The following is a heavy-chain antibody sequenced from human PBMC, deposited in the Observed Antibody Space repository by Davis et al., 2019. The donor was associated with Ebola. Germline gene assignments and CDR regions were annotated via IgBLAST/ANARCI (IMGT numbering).Heavy chain of an antibody. CDR1: GFVFSTYG. J-gene: IGHJ6*04. Sequence: GESLKISCAASGFVFSTYGMHWLRQAPGKGPDWMTFIRYDGSDKYYADSVKGRFTISRDNAKNSLYLQMNSLRAEDTAVYYCARENRSWVRGVIYYYYGMDVWGKGTTVTVSS. V-gene: IGHV3-30*02. CDR2: IRYDGSDK. D-gene: IGHD3-10*01. CDR3: ARENRSWVRGVIYYYYGMDV.